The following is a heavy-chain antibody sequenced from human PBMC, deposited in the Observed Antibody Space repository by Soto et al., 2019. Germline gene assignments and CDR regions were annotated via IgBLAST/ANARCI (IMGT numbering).Heavy chain of an antibody. Sequence: ASVKVSCKASGYTFTGYYMHWVRQAPGQGLEWMGWINPNSGGTNYAQKFQGRVTMTRDTSISTAYMELSRLRSDDTAVYYCARLSGYGLYYGTDVWGQGTTVTVSS. V-gene: IGHV1-2*02. D-gene: IGHD5-12*01. CDR2: INPNSGGT. CDR3: ARLSGYGLYYGTDV. J-gene: IGHJ6*02. CDR1: GYTFTGYY.